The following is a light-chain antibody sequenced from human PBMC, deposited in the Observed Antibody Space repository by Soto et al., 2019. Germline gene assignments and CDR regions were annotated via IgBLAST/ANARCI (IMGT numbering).Light chain of an antibody. CDR2: AAS. CDR3: LQDFIYPLT. V-gene: IGKV1-6*01. CDR1: QDIKND. Sequence: IQMTQSPSSLSASVGDRVTITCRASQDIKNDLGWFQQRPGKAPNLLIYAASTLQSGVPSRFSGSGSGTDFTLTISSLQPEDFATYYCLQDFIYPLTFGQGTKVDIK. J-gene: IGKJ1*01.